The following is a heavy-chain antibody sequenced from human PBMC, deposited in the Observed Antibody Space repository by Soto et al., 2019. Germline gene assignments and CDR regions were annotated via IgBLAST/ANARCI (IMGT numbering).Heavy chain of an antibody. V-gene: IGHV3-33*01. CDR1: GFTFSSYG. CDR2: IWYDGSNK. J-gene: IGHJ6*02. Sequence: VESGGGVVQPGRSLRLSCAASGFTFSSYGMHWVRQAPGKGLEWVAVIWYDGSNKYYADSVKGRFTISRDNSKNTLYLQMNSLRAEDTAVYYCARDRGDYYYYGMDVWGQGTTVTVSS. CDR3: ARDRGDYYYYGMDV.